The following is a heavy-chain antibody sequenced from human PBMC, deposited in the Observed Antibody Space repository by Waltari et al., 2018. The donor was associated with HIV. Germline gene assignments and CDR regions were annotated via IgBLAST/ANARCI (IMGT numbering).Heavy chain of an antibody. CDR1: GGSFSGYY. CDR3: ARLRVGATFEDALDI. D-gene: IGHD1-26*01. CDR2: VNHIGTA. Sequence: QVQLRQWGAGLLKPSETLSRTCAVYGGSFSGYYWSWLRQPPGKGLEWLGEVNHIGTANYNPSLKSRVTLSVDPSKNQFSLRLTSVTAADTAVYYCARLRVGATFEDALDIWAQGAMVTVSS. V-gene: IGHV4-34*01. J-gene: IGHJ3*02.